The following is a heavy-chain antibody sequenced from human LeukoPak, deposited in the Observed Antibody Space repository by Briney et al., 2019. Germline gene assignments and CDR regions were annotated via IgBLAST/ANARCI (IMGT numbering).Heavy chain of an antibody. D-gene: IGHD5-18*01. CDR1: GYSFTSYW. CDR2: MYPRDSNI. CDR3: TRPGYSYHYEWSY. J-gene: IGHJ4*02. Sequence: GESQKISCKGSGYSFTSYWIGWVRQMPGKGLEWMGIMYPRDSNIIYSPSFQGQVTISVDKSISTAYLQWSSLKASDTAMYYCTRPGYSYHYEWSYWGQGTLVTVSS. V-gene: IGHV5-51*01.